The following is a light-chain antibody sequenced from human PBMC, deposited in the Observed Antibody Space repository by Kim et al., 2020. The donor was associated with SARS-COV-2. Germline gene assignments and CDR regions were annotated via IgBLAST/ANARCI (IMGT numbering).Light chain of an antibody. V-gene: IGLV3-21*04. Sequence: PVKNDRITCGGIHTGCKSVHGYQQKPGQAPVLVIYYDSDRPSGIPERFSGSNSGNTATLTISRVEAGDEADYYCQVWDSSSDHRVFGGGTQLTVL. CDR1: HTGCKS. CDR2: YDS. J-gene: IGLJ3*02. CDR3: QVWDSSSDHRV.